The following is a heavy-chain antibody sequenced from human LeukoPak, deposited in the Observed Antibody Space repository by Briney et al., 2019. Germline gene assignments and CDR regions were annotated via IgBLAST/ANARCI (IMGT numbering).Heavy chain of an antibody. CDR1: GFTFSSYA. CDR2: ISGNGGT. V-gene: IGHV3-23*01. Sequence: GGSLRLSCAASGFTFSSYAMSWVRHGPGKGLEWVSAISGNGGTYYAVSVKGRFTISRDISKNTLYLQMNSLRAEDTGVYYCAKDRVNNWLWGQGTLVTVSS. D-gene: IGHD1/OR15-1a*01. CDR3: AKDRVNNWL. J-gene: IGHJ4*02.